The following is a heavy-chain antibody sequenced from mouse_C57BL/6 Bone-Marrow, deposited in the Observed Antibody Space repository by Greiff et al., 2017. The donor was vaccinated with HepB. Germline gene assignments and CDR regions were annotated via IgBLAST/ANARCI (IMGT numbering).Heavy chain of an antibody. CDR1: GFTFTDYY. J-gene: IGHJ4*01. CDR3: AGYPRWLLRYYYAMDY. CDR2: IRNKANGYTT. Sequence: EVKVVESGGGLVQPGGSLSLSCAASGFTFTDYYMSWVRQPPGKALEWLGFIRNKANGYTTEYSASVKGRFTISRDNSQSILYLQMNALRAEDSATYYCAGYPRWLLRYYYAMDYWGQGTSVTVSS. V-gene: IGHV7-3*01. D-gene: IGHD2-3*01.